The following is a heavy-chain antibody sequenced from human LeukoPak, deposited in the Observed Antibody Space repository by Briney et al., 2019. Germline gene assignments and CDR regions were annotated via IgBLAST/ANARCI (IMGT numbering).Heavy chain of an antibody. J-gene: IGHJ3*02. Sequence: GRSLRLSCAASGFTFDDYAMHWVRQAPGQGLEWVSGISWNSGSIGYADSVKGRFTISRDNAKNSLYLQMNSLRAEDKALDYCAKGIQYQGTHAFDIWGQGAMVTVSS. CDR2: ISWNSGSI. CDR3: AKGIQYQGTHAFDI. D-gene: IGHD2-2*01. CDR1: GFTFDDYA. V-gene: IGHV3-9*01.